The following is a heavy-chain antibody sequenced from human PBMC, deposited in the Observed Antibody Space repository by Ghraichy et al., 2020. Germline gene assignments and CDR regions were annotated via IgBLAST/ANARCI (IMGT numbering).Heavy chain of an antibody. J-gene: IGHJ4*02. Sequence: GGSLRLSCAASGFTFSNAWMSWVRQAPGKGLEWVGRIKSKTDGGTSDCAAPVKGRFTISRDDSKNMLYLQMNSLKTEDTAVYYCTTETYYDILTGYYEVGYWGQGTLVTVSS. CDR3: TTETYYDILTGYYEVGY. D-gene: IGHD3-9*01. V-gene: IGHV3-15*01. CDR2: IKSKTDGGTS. CDR1: GFTFSNAW.